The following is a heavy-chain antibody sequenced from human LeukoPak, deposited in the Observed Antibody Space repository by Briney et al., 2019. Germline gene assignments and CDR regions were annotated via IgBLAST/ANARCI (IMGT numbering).Heavy chain of an antibody. CDR1: GGTFSSYA. CDR2: INTNTRNP. V-gene: IGHV7-4-1*02. J-gene: IGHJ4*02. Sequence: ASVKVSCKASGGTFSSYAISWVRQAPGQGLEWMGWINTNTRNPTYAQGFTGRFVFSLDTSVSTAYLQISSLKAEDTAVYYCARLRAASGYYLDYWGQGTLVTVSS. CDR3: ARLRAASGYYLDY. D-gene: IGHD3-22*01.